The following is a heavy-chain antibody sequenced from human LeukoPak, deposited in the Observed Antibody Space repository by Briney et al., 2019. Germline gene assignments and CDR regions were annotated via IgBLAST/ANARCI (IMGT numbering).Heavy chain of an antibody. V-gene: IGHV3-23*01. CDR2: ISGSGGST. D-gene: IGHD2-15*01. J-gene: IGHJ4*02. CDR3: AKPPGYCSGGSCYLAS. Sequence: GGSLRLSCAASGFTFGSYAMTWVRQAPGKGLEWVSSISGSGGSTYYADSVKGRFTISRDNSKNTLYLQMNSLRAEDTAVYYCAKPPGYCSGGSCYLASWGQGTLVTVSP. CDR1: GFTFGSYA.